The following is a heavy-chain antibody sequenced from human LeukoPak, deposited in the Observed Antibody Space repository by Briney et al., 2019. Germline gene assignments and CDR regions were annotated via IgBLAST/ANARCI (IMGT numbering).Heavy chain of an antibody. Sequence: SETLSLTCTVSGGSISSSSYYWGWIRQPPGKGLEWIGSIYYSGSTYYNPSLKSRVTISVDTSKNQFSLKLSSVTAADTAVYYCARESLWFGESGDYWGQGTLVTVSS. V-gene: IGHV4-39*07. J-gene: IGHJ4*02. CDR1: GGSISSSSYY. CDR2: IYYSGST. CDR3: ARESLWFGESGDY. D-gene: IGHD3-10*01.